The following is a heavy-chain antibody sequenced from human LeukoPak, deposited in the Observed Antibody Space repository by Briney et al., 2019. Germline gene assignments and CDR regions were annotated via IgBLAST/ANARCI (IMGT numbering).Heavy chain of an antibody. J-gene: IGHJ4*01. CDR2: ISYDGSNK. D-gene: IGHD3-10*01. CDR3: ATDKALRGVKGYFDH. Sequence: PGWPLILSSAATAFTFTNYGMHWVRPAPGQGLEWVAVISYDGSNKYYADSVRGRFTISRDNSKNTLYLQMNSLRAEDTAVYYCATDKALRGVKGYFDHWGHATLVTVSS. CDR1: AFTFTNYG. V-gene: IGHV3-30*03.